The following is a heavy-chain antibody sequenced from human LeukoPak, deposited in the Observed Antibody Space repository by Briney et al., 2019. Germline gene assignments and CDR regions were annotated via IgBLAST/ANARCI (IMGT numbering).Heavy chain of an antibody. J-gene: IGHJ6*03. CDR3: ARDFGGYCSSTSCYDYYYYYMDV. D-gene: IGHD2-2*01. Sequence: ASVKVSCKASGYTFTSYYMHWVRQAPGQGLEWMGIINPSGGSTSYAQKFQGRVTMTSDTSTSTVYMALSSLRSEDTAVYYCARDFGGYCSSTSCYDYYYYYMDVWGKGTTVTVSS. CDR1: GYTFTSYY. CDR2: INPSGGST. V-gene: IGHV1-46*01.